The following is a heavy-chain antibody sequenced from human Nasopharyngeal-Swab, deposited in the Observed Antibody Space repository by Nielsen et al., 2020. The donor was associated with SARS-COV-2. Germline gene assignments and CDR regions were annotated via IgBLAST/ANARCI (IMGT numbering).Heavy chain of an antibody. CDR3: ARNDFWSGYYKDPMDV. V-gene: IGHV3-7*05. J-gene: IGHJ6*03. Sequence: VRQMPGKGLEWVANIKQDGSEKYYVDSVKGRFTISRDNAKNSLYLQMNSLRAEDTAVYYCARNDFWSGYYKDPMDVWGKGTTVTVSS. D-gene: IGHD3-3*01. CDR2: IKQDGSEK.